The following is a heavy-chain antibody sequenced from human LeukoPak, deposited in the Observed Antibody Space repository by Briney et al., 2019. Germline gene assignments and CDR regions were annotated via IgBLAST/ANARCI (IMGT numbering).Heavy chain of an antibody. CDR1: GFTVSSNY. V-gene: IGHV3-66*01. D-gene: IGHD3-10*01. J-gene: IGHJ4*02. CDR2: IYSGGST. CDR3: ARVVAGLWFGELFFDY. Sequence: PGGSLRLSCAASGFTVSSNYMSWVRRAPGKGLEWVSVIYSGGSTYYADSVKGRFTISRDNSKNTLYLQMNSLRAEDTAVYYCARVVAGLWFGELFFDYWGQGTLVTVSS.